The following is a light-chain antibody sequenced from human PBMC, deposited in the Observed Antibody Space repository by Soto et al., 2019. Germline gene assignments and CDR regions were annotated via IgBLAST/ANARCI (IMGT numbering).Light chain of an antibody. J-gene: IGLJ1*01. CDR3: SSYTSSSTLYV. Sequence: QSALTQPASVSGSPGQSITISCTGTSSDVGGYNYVSWYQQHPGKAPKLMIYEVSNWPSGVSNRFSGPKSGNTASLTISGLQAEDEADYYCSSYTSSSTLYVFGTGTKLTVL. CDR1: SSDVGGYNY. V-gene: IGLV2-14*01. CDR2: EVS.